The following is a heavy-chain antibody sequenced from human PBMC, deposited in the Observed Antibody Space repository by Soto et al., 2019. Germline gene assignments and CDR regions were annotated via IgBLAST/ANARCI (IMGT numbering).Heavy chain of an antibody. D-gene: IGHD4-17*01. Sequence: PGGSLRLSCAASGFTFSSYSMNWVRQAPGKGLEWVSSISSSSSYIYYADSVKGRFTISRDNAKNSLYLQMNSLRAEDTAVYYCARSLSPTTVTTFDYWGQGTLVTVSS. CDR1: GFTFSSYS. V-gene: IGHV3-21*01. J-gene: IGHJ4*02. CDR2: ISSSSSYI. CDR3: ARSLSPTTVTTFDY.